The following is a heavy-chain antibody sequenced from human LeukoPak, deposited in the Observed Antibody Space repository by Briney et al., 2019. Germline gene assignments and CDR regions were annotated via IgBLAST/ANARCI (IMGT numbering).Heavy chain of an antibody. Sequence: VKPSETLSLTCTVSGGSISSSSYYWGWLRQPPGKGLEWIGSIYYSGSTYYNPSLNNRVTISVDTSKNQFSLKLSSVTAADTAVYYCARVPSGYCSGGSCSWFDPWGQGTLVTVSS. CDR2: IYYSGST. J-gene: IGHJ5*02. D-gene: IGHD2-15*01. CDR3: ARVPSGYCSGGSCSWFDP. V-gene: IGHV4-39*01. CDR1: GGSISSSSYY.